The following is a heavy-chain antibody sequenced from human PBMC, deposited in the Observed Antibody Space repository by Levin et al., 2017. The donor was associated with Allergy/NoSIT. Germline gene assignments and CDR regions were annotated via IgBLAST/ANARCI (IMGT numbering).Heavy chain of an antibody. CDR3: VRATTHYYYDC. J-gene: IGHJ4*02. V-gene: IGHV3-72*01. CDR2: IRKKGDGYST. CDR1: GFTFSDHF. D-gene: IGHD2-15*01. Sequence: PGESLKISCAASGFTFSDHFMDWVRQAPGKGLEWVGRIRKKGDGYSTEYAASVKGRFTISRDDSKKSLYVQLNSLKTEDTAVYYCVRATTHYYYDCWGQGTLVTVSS.